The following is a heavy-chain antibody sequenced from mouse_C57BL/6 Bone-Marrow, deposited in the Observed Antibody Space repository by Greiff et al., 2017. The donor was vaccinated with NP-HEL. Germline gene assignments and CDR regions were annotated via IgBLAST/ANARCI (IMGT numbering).Heavy chain of an antibody. D-gene: IGHD1-1*01. CDR1: GYAFSSSW. CDR3: AGITTVAPRGHGYFDV. Sequence: LVESGPELVKPGASVKISCKASGYAFSSSWMNWVKQRPGKGLEWIGRIYPGDGDTNYNGKFKGKATLTADKSSSTAYMQLSSLTSEDSAVYFCAGITTVAPRGHGYFDVWGTGTTVTVSS. V-gene: IGHV1-82*01. J-gene: IGHJ1*03. CDR2: IYPGDGDT.